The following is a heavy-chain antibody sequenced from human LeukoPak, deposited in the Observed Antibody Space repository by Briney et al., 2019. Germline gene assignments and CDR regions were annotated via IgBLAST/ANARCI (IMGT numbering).Heavy chain of an antibody. Sequence: SETLSLTCTVSGGSISSSSYYWGWIRQPPGTGLEWIGSIYYSGSTYYNPSLKSRVTISVDTSKNQFSLKLSSVTAADTAVYYCAGSTYYDFWSGPTRFDYWGQGTLVTVSS. J-gene: IGHJ4*02. D-gene: IGHD3-3*01. CDR2: IYYSGST. CDR1: GGSISSSSYY. CDR3: AGSTYYDFWSGPTRFDY. V-gene: IGHV4-39*01.